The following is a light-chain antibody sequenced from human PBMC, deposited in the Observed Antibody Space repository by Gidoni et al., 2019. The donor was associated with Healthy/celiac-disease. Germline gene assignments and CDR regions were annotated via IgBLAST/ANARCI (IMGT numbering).Light chain of an antibody. V-gene: IGKV3-20*01. CDR1: QSVSSRY. J-gene: IGKJ1*01. Sequence: EIVLTQSPGTLSLSPGERATLSCRASQSVSSRYLAWYQQKPGQAPRLLIYGASSRATGIPDRFCGSGFGTDFTLTIRILEPEDFAVYYCRQYGTFGQGTKVEIK. CDR3: RQYGT. CDR2: GAS.